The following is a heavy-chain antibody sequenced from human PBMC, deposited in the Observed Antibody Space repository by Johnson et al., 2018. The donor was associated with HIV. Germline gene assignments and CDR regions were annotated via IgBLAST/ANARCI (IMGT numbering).Heavy chain of an antibody. CDR1: GFTFSSYA. CDR2: ISYDGSNK. J-gene: IGHJ3*02. CDR3: ARARQWLMGGGALDI. D-gene: IGHD6-19*01. Sequence: VQLVESGGGVVQPGRSLRLSCAASGFTFSSYAMHWVRQAPGKGLEWVAVISYDGSNKYYADSVKGRFTISRDNSKNTLYLQMNSLRAEDTAVYYCARARQWLMGGGALDIWGQGTMVTVSS. V-gene: IGHV3-30-3*01.